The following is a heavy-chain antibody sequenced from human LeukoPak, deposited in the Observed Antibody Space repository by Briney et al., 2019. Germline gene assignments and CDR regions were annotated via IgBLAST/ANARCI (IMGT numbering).Heavy chain of an antibody. J-gene: IGHJ4*02. Sequence: GGSLRLSCAASGFTFSSHGMHWVRQAPGKGLEWVAVISYDGSNKYYADSVKGRFTISRDNSKNTLYLQMNSLRAEDTAVYYCAKDASRWAGDGDYWGQGTLVTVSS. D-gene: IGHD1-26*01. V-gene: IGHV3-30*18. CDR1: GFTFSSHG. CDR3: AKDASRWAGDGDY. CDR2: ISYDGSNK.